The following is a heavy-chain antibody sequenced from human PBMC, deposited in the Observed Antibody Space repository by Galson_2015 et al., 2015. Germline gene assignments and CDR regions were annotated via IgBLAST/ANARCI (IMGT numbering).Heavy chain of an antibody. CDR1: GFTFSSYG. Sequence: SLRLSCAASGFTFSSYGMHWVRQAPGKGLEWVAVISYDGSNKYYADSVKGRFTISRDNSKNTLYLQMNSLRAEDTAVYYCAKEPFIEYYFDYWGQGTLVTVSS. J-gene: IGHJ4*02. CDR3: AKEPFIEYYFDY. D-gene: IGHD2/OR15-2a*01. V-gene: IGHV3-30*18. CDR2: ISYDGSNK.